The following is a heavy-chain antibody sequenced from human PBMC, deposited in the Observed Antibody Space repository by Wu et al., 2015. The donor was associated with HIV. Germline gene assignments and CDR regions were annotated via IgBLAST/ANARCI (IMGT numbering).Heavy chain of an antibody. CDR3: ASGIQAGGANF. D-gene: IGHD5-18*01. V-gene: IGHV1-2*02. J-gene: IGHJ4*02. CDR1: GDTFSRSG. CDR2: INPNTGAA. Sequence: QVQLVQSGAEVKKPGSSVKVSCKASGDTFSRSGISWMRQAPGKGFEWMGRINPNTGAADSAQKFQGRVTLTRDTSVNTAYMVLSRLRLDDTAIYYCASGIQAGGANFWGQGTLVTVSS.